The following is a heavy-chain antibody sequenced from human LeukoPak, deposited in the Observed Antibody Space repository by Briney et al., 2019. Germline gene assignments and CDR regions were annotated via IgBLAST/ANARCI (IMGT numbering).Heavy chain of an antibody. J-gene: IGHJ6*03. CDR1: GYTFTSYG. V-gene: IGHV1-18*01. CDR3: ARTTMVRGVQYYYYYYYMDV. Sequence: ASVKVSCKASGYTFTSYGISWVRRAPGPGREGMGWSSAYNGNTNYAQKLQGRVTMTTDTSTSTAYLEMRSQRSDDTAVYYCARTTMVRGVQYYYYYYYMDVWGKGTTVTISS. D-gene: IGHD3-10*01. CDR2: SSAYNGNT.